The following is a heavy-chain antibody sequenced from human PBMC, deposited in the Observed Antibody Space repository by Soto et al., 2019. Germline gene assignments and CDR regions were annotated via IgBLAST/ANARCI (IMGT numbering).Heavy chain of an antibody. CDR3: AKARGVGYYYGMDV. Sequence: ASVKVSCKACGYTFTSYGISWVRQAPGQGLEWMGWISAYNGNTNYAQKLQGRVTMTRDTSISTAYMELSRLRSDDTAVYFCAKARGVGYYYGMDVWGPGTTVTVSS. CDR2: ISAYNGNT. CDR1: GYTFTSYG. V-gene: IGHV1-18*01. J-gene: IGHJ6*02. D-gene: IGHD3-10*01.